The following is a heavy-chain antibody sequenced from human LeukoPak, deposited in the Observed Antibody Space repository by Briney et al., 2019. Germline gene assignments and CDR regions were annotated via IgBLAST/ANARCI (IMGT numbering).Heavy chain of an antibody. J-gene: IGHJ4*02. CDR3: ARLAVASSRGGWYFDY. D-gene: IGHD6-19*01. CDR2: ISYDGSNK. CDR1: GFTFSSYA. Sequence: PGGSLRLSCAASGFTFSSYAMHWVRQAPGKGLEWVAVISYDGSNKYYADSVKGRFTISRDNSKNTLYLQMNSLRAEDTAVYYCARLAVASSRGGWYFDYWGQGTLVTVSS. V-gene: IGHV3-30-3*01.